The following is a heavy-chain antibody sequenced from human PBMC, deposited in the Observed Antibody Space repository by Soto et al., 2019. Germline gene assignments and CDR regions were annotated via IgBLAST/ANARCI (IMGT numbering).Heavy chain of an antibody. J-gene: IGHJ4*02. CDR3: AKDSTAAAFDY. CDR2: ISGSGVST. D-gene: IGHD6-13*01. CDR1: GFTFSSYD. Sequence: PGGSRRLSCAASGFTFSSYDMSWVRQAPGKWLEWVSAISGSGVSTYYADSVKGRFTISRDNSKNTLYLQMNSLRAEDTAVYYCAKDSTAAAFDYWGQGTLVTVSS. V-gene: IGHV3-23*01.